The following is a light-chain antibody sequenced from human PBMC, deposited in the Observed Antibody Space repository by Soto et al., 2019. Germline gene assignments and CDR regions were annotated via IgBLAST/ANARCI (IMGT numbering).Light chain of an antibody. CDR3: QQRRNWPWLT. Sequence: EIVLTQSPGTLSLSPGERATLSCRASQSVNSYLAWYQQKPGQAPRHLIYYVSNRATGIPARFSGSGSGTDFTLTISSLEPEDSAVYFCQQRRNWPWLTFGGGTRVEIK. J-gene: IGKJ4*01. CDR1: QSVNSY. CDR2: YVS. V-gene: IGKV3-11*01.